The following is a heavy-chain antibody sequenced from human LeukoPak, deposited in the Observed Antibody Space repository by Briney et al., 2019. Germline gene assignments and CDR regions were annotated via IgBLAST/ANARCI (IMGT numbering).Heavy chain of an antibody. CDR1: GYIFSRYA. J-gene: IGHJ4*02. Sequence: GASVKVSCETSGYIFSRYAIHWVRQAPGQGLEWMGWINTNNGNPTYAQGFKGRLVFFLDTSANTAYLQISGLKAEDTAIYYCGRDSNLDFWGQGTLVTVSS. CDR3: GRDSNLDF. D-gene: IGHD1-14*01. CDR2: INTNNGNP. V-gene: IGHV7-4-1*02.